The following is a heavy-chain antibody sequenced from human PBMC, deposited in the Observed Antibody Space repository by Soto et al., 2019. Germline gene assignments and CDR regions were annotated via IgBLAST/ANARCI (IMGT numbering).Heavy chain of an antibody. CDR3: ARELTAFDT. CDR1: GVTFNSYS. D-gene: IGHD3-22*01. V-gene: IGHV3-30-3*01. CDR2: LTSDGGNE. Sequence: QEYLVESGGGVVRPGTSLKLSCRASGVTFNSYSFHWVRQPPDEGLEWVASLTSDGGNENYAESVRGRFSRSRDNSNNIFYLQINSVRPEDTAVYYCARELTAFDTWGQGTLVAVSS. J-gene: IGHJ4*02.